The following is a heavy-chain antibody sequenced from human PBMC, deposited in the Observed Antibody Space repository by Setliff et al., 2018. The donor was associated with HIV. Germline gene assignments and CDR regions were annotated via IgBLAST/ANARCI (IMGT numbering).Heavy chain of an antibody. D-gene: IGHD3-9*01. CDR3: ARAHDTLTGYYDY. CDR1: GYSFTSYG. J-gene: IGHJ4*02. Sequence: ASVKVSCKASGYSFTSYGLNWVRQAPGQGLEWMGWISVYNGYTNYAQNLQDRVTMTTDTSTSTAYMELRSLRSDDTALYYCARAHDTLTGYYDYWGQGTLVTAPQ. CDR2: ISVYNGYT. V-gene: IGHV1-18*01.